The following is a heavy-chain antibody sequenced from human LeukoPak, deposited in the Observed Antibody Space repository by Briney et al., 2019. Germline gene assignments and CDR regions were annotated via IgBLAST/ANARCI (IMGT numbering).Heavy chain of an antibody. Sequence: GGSLRLSCAASGFTFSSYSMNWVRQAPGKGLEWVSSISSSSSYIYYADSVKGRFTISRDNAKNSLYLQTNSLRAEDTAVYYCARDGFFPTAYFDYWGQGTLVTVSS. J-gene: IGHJ4*02. V-gene: IGHV3-21*01. CDR3: ARDGFFPTAYFDY. CDR2: ISSSSSYI. D-gene: IGHD3-3*01. CDR1: GFTFSSYS.